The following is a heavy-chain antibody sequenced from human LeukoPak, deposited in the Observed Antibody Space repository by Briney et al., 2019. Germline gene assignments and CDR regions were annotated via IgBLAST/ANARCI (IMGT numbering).Heavy chain of an antibody. V-gene: IGHV4-34*01. D-gene: IGHD2-8*02. CDR3: ARVLWWSSSYFDY. Sequence: SETLSLTCAVYGGSFSGYYWSWIRQPPRKGLEWIGEINHSGSTNYNPSLKSRVTISVGTSKNQFSLKLSSVTAADTAVYYCARVLWWSSSYFDYWGQGTLVTVSS. CDR1: GGSFSGYY. J-gene: IGHJ4*02. CDR2: INHSGST.